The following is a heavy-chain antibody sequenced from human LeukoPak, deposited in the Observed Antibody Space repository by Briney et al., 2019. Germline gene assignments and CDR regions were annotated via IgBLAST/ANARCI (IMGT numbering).Heavy chain of an antibody. CDR2: INHSGNT. CDR3: ARRRLSGTYHRY. Sequence: SETLSLTCAVYGGSFRGYYWTWIRQPPGKGLEWIGEINHSGNTKYNSSLKRRVTISVDTSKNQFSLKLSSVTAADTAVYYCARRRLSGTYHRYWGQGTLVTVSS. D-gene: IGHD3-10*01. J-gene: IGHJ4*02. V-gene: IGHV4-34*01. CDR1: GGSFRGYY.